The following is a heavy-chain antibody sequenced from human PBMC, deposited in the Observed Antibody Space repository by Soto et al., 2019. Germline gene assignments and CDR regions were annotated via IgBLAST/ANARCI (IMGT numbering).Heavy chain of an antibody. J-gene: IGHJ6*02. D-gene: IGHD2-15*01. CDR3: ARIRCSGGSCYSYYYYGMDV. Sequence: QVQLVQSGAEVKKPGSSVKVSCKASGGTFSSYAISWVRQAPGQGLEWMGGIIPIFGTANYAQKFQGRVTITADESTSTXYXALSSLRSEDTAVYYCARIRCSGGSCYSYYYYGMDVWGQGTTVTVSS. V-gene: IGHV1-69*12. CDR2: IIPIFGTA. CDR1: GGTFSSYA.